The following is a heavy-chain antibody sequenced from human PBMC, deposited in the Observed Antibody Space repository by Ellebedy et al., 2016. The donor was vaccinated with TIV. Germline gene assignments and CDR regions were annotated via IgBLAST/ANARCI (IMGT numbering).Heavy chain of an antibody. CDR1: GYSISSGYY. D-gene: IGHD3-22*01. CDR2: IYHSGST. CDR3: ARAGLDYYDSSGYCFDY. V-gene: IGHV4-38-2*02. J-gene: IGHJ4*02. Sequence: SETLSLXCTVSGYSISSGYYWGWIRQPPGKGLEWIGSIYHSGSTYYNPSLKSRVTISVDTSKNQFSLKLSSVTAADTAVYYCARAGLDYYDSSGYCFDYWGQGTLVTVSS.